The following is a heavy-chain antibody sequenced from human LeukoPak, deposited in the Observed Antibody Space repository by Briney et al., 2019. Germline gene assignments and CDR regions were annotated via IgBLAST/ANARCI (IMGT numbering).Heavy chain of an antibody. D-gene: IGHD4-23*01. CDR2: IIPIFDTA. CDR1: GGTFSSYT. Sequence: ASVKVSCKASGGTFSSYTISWVRQAPGQGLEWMGGIIPIFDTANYAQKFQGRVTITADESTSTAYMELSSLRSEDTAVYYCALTTVVTPGAFDIWGQGTMVTVSS. V-gene: IGHV1-69*13. J-gene: IGHJ3*02. CDR3: ALTTVVTPGAFDI.